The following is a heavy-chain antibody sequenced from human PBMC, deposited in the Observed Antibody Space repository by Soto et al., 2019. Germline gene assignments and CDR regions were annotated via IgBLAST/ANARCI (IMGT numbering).Heavy chain of an antibody. V-gene: IGHV3-30*18. D-gene: IGHD3-16*02. CDR1: GFTFSSYA. Sequence: QVQLVESGGGVVQPGRSLRLSCAASGFTFSSYAMHWVRQAPGKGLEWVAVISYDGSDKYYADSVKGRITISRDNSKNTLNLQMNSLRADDTAVYYCGKALGELSPESYDYWGQGTLFTVSS. CDR3: GKALGELSPESYDY. CDR2: ISYDGSDK. J-gene: IGHJ4*02.